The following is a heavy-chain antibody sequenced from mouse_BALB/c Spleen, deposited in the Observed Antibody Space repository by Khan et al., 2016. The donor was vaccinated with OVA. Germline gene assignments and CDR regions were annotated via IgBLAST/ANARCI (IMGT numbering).Heavy chain of an antibody. V-gene: IGHV1S135*01. J-gene: IGHJ3*01. Sequence: VQLQQSRPELMKPGASVKISCKASGYSFSNYYIHWVKQSHGQSLEWIGYIDPFNGGTTYNQKFKGTATLTVDKSSSTAYMNPSSLTSEDSAVYYGTRLGTTGWITYWGQGTLVTVSA. CDR2: IDPFNGGT. CDR3: TRLGTTGWITY. CDR1: GYSFSNYY. D-gene: IGHD2-13*01.